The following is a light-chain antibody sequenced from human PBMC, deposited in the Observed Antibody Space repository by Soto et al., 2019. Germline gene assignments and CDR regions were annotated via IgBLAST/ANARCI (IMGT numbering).Light chain of an antibody. Sequence: QSALTQPASVSGSPGQSITISCTGTSSDVGGYNYVSWFQQHPCKAPKLLIYEVTNRPSGVSNRFSGSKSGNTASLTISGLQAEDEGDYYCTSYRRPDSWVFGGGTKLTVL. CDR2: EVT. CDR1: SSDVGGYNY. V-gene: IGLV2-14*01. CDR3: TSYRRPDSWV. J-gene: IGLJ3*02.